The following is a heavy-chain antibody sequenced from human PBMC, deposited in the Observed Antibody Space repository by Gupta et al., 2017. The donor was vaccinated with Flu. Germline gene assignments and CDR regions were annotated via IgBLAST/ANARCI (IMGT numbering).Heavy chain of an antibody. D-gene: IGHD6-13*01. Sequence: SMSSDDCYWSWIRQHPGKSPEWIGSMYQSGNTHYNPSLKSRVTISVDTSKNQVSLRLSSVTAADTAVYYCARDRDSRWFFTWGQGTLVAVSS. J-gene: IGHJ5*02. CDR1: SMSSDDCY. CDR2: MYQSGNT. CDR3: ARDRDSRWFFT. V-gene: IGHV4-31*02.